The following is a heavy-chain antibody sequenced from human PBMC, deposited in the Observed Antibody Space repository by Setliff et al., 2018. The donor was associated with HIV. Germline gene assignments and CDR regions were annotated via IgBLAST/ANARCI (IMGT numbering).Heavy chain of an antibody. CDR2: FDPEDGET. V-gene: IGHV1-24*01. D-gene: IGHD6-13*01. CDR3: ARDPGYSSTWYSESFQH. J-gene: IGHJ1*01. Sequence: GASVKVSCKISGYTLTELSIHWVRQAPGKGLEWMANFDPEDGETFYAQKFQGRLTMTEDTSTDTAYMELSSLRSDDTAMYFCARDPGYSSTWYSESFQHWGQGTVVTVSS. CDR1: GYTLTELS.